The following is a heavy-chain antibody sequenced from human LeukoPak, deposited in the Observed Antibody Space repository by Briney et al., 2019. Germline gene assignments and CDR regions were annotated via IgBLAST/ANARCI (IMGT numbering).Heavy chain of an antibody. CDR1: GFTFSSYN. D-gene: IGHD4-17*01. Sequence: GGSLRLSCAPSGFTFSSYNMNWVRRAPGKGLEWVSSISSSSSYIYYADSVKGRFTISRDNAKNSLFLQMNSLRAEDTAMYYCARDLPTVTTLLPSLSYFDYWGQGTLVTVSS. CDR2: ISSSSSYI. CDR3: ARDLPTVTTLLPSLSYFDY. V-gene: IGHV3-21*01. J-gene: IGHJ4*02.